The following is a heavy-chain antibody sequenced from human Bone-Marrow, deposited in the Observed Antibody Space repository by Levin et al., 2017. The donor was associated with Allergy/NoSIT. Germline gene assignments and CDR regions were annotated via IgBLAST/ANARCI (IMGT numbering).Heavy chain of an antibody. CDR3: AKQGGSSGWTGV. D-gene: IGHD6-19*01. J-gene: IGHJ4*02. V-gene: IGHV5-51*01. Sequence: CTASGYIVPHYWIGWVRQMTGKRLAWMGITYPRDSHTTSLPSFPFQVTFSADKAISTAYLQWSSLRASDTAIYYCAKQGGSSGWTGVWGQGTLVSVSS. CDR2: TYPRDSHT. CDR1: GYIVPHYW.